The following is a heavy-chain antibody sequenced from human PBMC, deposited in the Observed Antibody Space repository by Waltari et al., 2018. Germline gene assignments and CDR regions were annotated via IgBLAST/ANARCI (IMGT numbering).Heavy chain of an antibody. J-gene: IGHJ6*03. V-gene: IGHV4-34*01. CDR2: INHSGST. Sequence: QVQLQQWGAGLLKPSETLSLTCAVYGGSFSGYYWSWIRQPPGKGLEWIGEINHSGSTNYNPSLKSRVTISVDTSKNQFSLKLSSVTAADTAVYYCARASVRYYYYYMDVWGKGTTVTVSS. CDR1: GGSFSGYY. CDR3: ARASVRYYYYYMDV.